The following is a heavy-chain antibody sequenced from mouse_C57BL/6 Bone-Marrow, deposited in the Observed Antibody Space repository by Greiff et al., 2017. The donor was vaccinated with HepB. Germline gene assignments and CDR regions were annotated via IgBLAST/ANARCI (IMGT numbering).Heavy chain of an antibody. J-gene: IGHJ4*01. CDR2: IHPSDSDT. Sequence: QAQLQQPGAELVKPGASVKVSCKASGYTFTSYWMHWVKQRPGQGLEWIGRIHPSDSDTNYNQKFKGKATLTVDKSSSTAYMQLSSLTSEDSAVYYCAIFPYYYGSSSFGMDYWGQGTSVTVSS. D-gene: IGHD1-1*01. CDR3: AIFPYYYGSSSFGMDY. CDR1: GYTFTSYW. V-gene: IGHV1-74*01.